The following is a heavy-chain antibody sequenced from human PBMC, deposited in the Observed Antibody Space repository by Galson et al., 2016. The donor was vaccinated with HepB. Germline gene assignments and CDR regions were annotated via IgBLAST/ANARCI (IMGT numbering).Heavy chain of an antibody. CDR3: ARGFRGRTYYFDY. V-gene: IGHV4-59*01. Sequence: SETLSLTCTVSGDSIVSTYYWGWIRQPPGKGLEWIGYIYYSGSANYNPSLKSRVTISVDTSKNQFSLKLSSVTAADTAVYYCARGFRGRTYYFDYWGQGTLVTVSS. J-gene: IGHJ4*02. CDR1: GDSIVSTYY. CDR2: IYYSGSA. D-gene: IGHD3-10*01.